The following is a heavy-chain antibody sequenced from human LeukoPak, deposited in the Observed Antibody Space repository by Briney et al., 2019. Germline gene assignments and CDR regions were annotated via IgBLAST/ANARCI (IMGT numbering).Heavy chain of an antibody. J-gene: IGHJ4*02. D-gene: IGHD6-13*01. V-gene: IGHV3-30*18. Sequence: GGSLRLSCAASGFTFSSYGMHWVRQAPGKGLEWVAVISYDGSNKYYADSVEGRFTISRDNSKNTLYLQMNSLRAEDTAVYYCAKQGVAGTFDYWGQGTLVTVSS. CDR3: AKQGVAGTFDY. CDR2: ISYDGSNK. CDR1: GFTFSSYG.